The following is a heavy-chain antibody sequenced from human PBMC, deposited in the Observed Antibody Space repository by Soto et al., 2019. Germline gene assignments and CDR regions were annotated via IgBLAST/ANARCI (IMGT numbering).Heavy chain of an antibody. CDR1: ELNFGAYG. J-gene: IGHJ6*02. D-gene: IGHD6-13*01. CDR2: VSYDGSDA. Sequence: QVQLVESGGGVVQPGRSLRLSCAASELNFGAYGMHWVRQAPGKGLEWVAVVSYDGSDAYYGDSVRGRFTISRDNSKNTLYLQMNSLRVEDTAMYYCAKDSPYSSNWINGMDVWGQGTTVTVSS. V-gene: IGHV3-30*18. CDR3: AKDSPYSSNWINGMDV.